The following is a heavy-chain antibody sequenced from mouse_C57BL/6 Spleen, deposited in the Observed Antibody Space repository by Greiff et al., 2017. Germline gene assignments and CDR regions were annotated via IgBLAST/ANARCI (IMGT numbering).Heavy chain of an antibody. CDR2: INPYNGDT. CDR1: GYSFTGYF. J-gene: IGHJ2*01. Sequence: EVHLVESGPELVKPGDSVKISCKASGYSFTGYFMNWVMQSHGKSLEWIGRINPYNGDTFYNQKFKGKATLTVDKSSSTAHMELRSLTSEDSAVYYCAIGGDFDYWGQGTTLTVSS. CDR3: AIGGDFDY. V-gene: IGHV1-20*01.